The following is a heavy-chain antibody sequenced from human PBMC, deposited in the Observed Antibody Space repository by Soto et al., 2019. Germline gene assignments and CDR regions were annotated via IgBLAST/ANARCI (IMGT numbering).Heavy chain of an antibody. CDR3: ARDSPDYYDSSGSLDY. J-gene: IGHJ4*02. Sequence: SETLSLSCTVSGGSSSSGDYYWSWIRQPPGKGLEWIGYIYYSGSTYYNPSLKSRVTISVDTSKNQFSLKLSSVTAADTAVYYCARDSPDYYDSSGSLDYWGQGTLVTVS. CDR1: GGSSSSGDYY. V-gene: IGHV4-30-4*01. CDR2: IYYSGST. D-gene: IGHD3-22*01.